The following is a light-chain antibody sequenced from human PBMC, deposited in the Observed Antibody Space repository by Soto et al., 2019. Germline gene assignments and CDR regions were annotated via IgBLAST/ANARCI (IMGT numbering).Light chain of an antibody. CDR1: QSISSD. CDR3: HQYAYAPWT. Sequence: EIVMTQSPATLSVSPGERATLSCRASQSISSDLAWYQQKPGQAPRLLIYGASTRATGIPDRFSGSGSGTDFTLTISRLEPEDFAVYYCHQYAYAPWTFGQGTKVHIK. CDR2: GAS. V-gene: IGKV3D-15*02. J-gene: IGKJ1*01.